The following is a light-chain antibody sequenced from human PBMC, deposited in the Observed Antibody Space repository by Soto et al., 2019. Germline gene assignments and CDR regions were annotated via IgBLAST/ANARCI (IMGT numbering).Light chain of an antibody. Sequence: QSVLTQPASVSGSPGRSITISCTGTSSDVGNYNYVSWYQHHPGKAPKLMIYDVSNRPSGVSNRFSGSKSGNTASLTISGLQAEDEADYYCSSYTSSSTVVFGGGTQLTVL. CDR3: SSYTSSSTVV. CDR2: DVS. V-gene: IGLV2-14*03. CDR1: SSDVGNYNY. J-gene: IGLJ2*01.